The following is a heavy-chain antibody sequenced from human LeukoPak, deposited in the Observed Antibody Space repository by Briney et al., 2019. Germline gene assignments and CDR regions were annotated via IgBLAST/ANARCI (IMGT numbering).Heavy chain of an antibody. CDR1: GYTFTSYD. D-gene: IGHD3-9*01. Sequence: ASVKVSCKASGYTFTSYDINWVRPATGQGLEWMGWMNSNSGNTGYAQKFQGRVTMTRNTSISTAYMELSSLRSEDTAVYYCARGSQSHILTGYYYPYYYYYYGMDVWGQGTTVTVSS. CDR3: ARGSQSHILTGYYYPYYYYYYGMDV. J-gene: IGHJ6*02. V-gene: IGHV1-8*01. CDR2: MNSNSGNT.